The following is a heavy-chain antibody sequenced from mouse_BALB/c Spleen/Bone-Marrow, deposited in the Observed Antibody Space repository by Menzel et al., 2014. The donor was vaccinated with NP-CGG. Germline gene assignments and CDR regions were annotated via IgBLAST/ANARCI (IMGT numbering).Heavy chain of an antibody. CDR2: ISSGGSYT. J-gene: IGHJ1*01. D-gene: IGHD2-10*02. V-gene: IGHV5-6*02. CDR3: ARRGYGNSYWYFDV. CDR1: GFTFSSYG. Sequence: EVKLMESGGDLVKPGGSLKLSCAASGFTFSSYGMSWVRQTPAKRLVWVATISSGGSYTYYPDSVKGRFTISRDNAKNTLYLQMSSLKSEDTAMYYCARRGYGNSYWYFDVWGAGTTVTVSS.